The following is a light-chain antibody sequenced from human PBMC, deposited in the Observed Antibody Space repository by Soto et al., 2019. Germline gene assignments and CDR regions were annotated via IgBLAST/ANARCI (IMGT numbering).Light chain of an antibody. J-gene: IGLJ1*01. CDR1: SSDVGGYNY. Sequence: QSALTQPPSASGSPGQSVTISCTVTSSDVGGYNYVSWYQQHPGKAPKLIIYEVSKRPSGVPDRFSGSKSGNTASLTVSGLQAEDEADYYCSSYAGSNNYVFGTGTQLTVL. CDR3: SSYAGSNNYV. CDR2: EVS. V-gene: IGLV2-8*01.